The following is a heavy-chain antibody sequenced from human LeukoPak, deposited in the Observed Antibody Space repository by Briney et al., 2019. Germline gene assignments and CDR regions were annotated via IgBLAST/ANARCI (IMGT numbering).Heavy chain of an antibody. CDR1: GGSISSYY. V-gene: IGHV4-59*01. D-gene: IGHD6-19*01. Sequence: SETPSLTCTVSGGSISSYYWSWIRQPPGKGLEWIGYIYYSGSTNYNPSLKSRVTISVDTSKNQFSLKLSSVTAADTAVYYCAREDSSGWLDYWGQGTLVTVSS. CDR3: AREDSSGWLDY. J-gene: IGHJ4*02. CDR2: IYYSGST.